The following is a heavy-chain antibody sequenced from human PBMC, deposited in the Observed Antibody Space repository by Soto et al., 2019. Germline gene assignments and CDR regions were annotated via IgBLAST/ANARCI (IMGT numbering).Heavy chain of an antibody. D-gene: IGHD6-6*01. CDR3: ARGSSVAARRPYWFDP. Sequence: SETLSLTCTVSGGSISSGDYYWSWIRQPPGKGLEWIGYIYYSGSTYYNPSLKSRVTISVDTSKNQFSLKLSSVTAADTAVYYCARGSSVAARRPYWFDPWGQGTLVTVSS. J-gene: IGHJ5*02. V-gene: IGHV4-30-4*01. CDR2: IYYSGST. CDR1: GGSISSGDYY.